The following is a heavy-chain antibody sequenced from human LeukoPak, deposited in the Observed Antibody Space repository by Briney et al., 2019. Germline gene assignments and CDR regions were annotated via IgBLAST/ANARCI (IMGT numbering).Heavy chain of an antibody. V-gene: IGHV3-11*01. Sequence: GGSLRLSCAASGFTFSDYYMSWIRQAPGKGLEWVSYISSSGSTIYYADSVKGRFTISRDNAKNSLYLQMNSLGAEDTAVYYCARDNCQTYSHYGTVLDWGQGTLVTVSS. CDR2: ISSSGSTI. D-gene: IGHD4-11*01. CDR1: GFTFSDYY. J-gene: IGHJ4*02. CDR3: ARDNCQTYSHYGTVLD.